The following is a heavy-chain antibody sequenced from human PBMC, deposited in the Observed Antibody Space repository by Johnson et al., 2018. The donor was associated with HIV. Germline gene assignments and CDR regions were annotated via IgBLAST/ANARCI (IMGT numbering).Heavy chain of an antibody. Sequence: VQLVESGGGLVQHGGSLRLSCAASGFTFDDYTMHWVRQAPGKGLEWVANIKQDGSEKYYVESVKGRFTISRDNAKNSLYLQMNSLRAEDTAVYYCARVYSSSSAHAFDIWGQGTMVNVSS. J-gene: IGHJ3*02. CDR2: IKQDGSEK. CDR3: ARVYSSSSAHAFDI. V-gene: IGHV3-7*01. D-gene: IGHD6-6*01. CDR1: GFTFDDYT.